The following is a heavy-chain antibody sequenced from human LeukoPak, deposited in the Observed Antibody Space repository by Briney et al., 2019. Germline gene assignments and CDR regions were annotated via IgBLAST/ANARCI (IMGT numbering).Heavy chain of an antibody. D-gene: IGHD3-22*01. Sequence: ASVKVSCTASGYTFTGYYMHWVRQAPGQGLEWMGWISAYNGNTNYAQTLKGRVTMTTDTSTSTASMELRSLRSADTAVYYCAIAGPKASLQFYDSSGLFDYWGQRTLVTVSS. J-gene: IGHJ4*02. CDR3: AIAGPKASLQFYDSSGLFDY. CDR2: ISAYNGNT. CDR1: GYTFTGYY. V-gene: IGHV1-18*04.